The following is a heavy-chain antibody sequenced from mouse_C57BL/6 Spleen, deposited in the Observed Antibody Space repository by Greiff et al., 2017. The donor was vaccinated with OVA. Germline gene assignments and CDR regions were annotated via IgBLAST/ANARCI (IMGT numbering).Heavy chain of an antibody. Sequence: VQLQQPGAELVMPGASVKLSCKASGYTFTSYWMHWVKQRPGQGLEWIGEIDPSDSYTNYNQKFKGKSTLTVDKSSSTAYMQLSSLTSEDSAVYYCARSDDYDRNGYFDVWGTGTTVTVSS. D-gene: IGHD2-4*01. CDR2: IDPSDSYT. J-gene: IGHJ1*03. CDR3: ARSDDYDRNGYFDV. CDR1: GYTFTSYW. V-gene: IGHV1-69*01.